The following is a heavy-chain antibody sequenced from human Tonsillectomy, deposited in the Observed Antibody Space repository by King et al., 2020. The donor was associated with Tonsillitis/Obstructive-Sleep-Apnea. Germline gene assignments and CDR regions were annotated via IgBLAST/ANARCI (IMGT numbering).Heavy chain of an antibody. CDR3: FVYGWGSYSGRNY. J-gene: IGHJ4*02. CDR1: GFPFGGFA. Sequence: VQLVESGGGLVQPGGSLRLSCSASGFPFGGFAMSWVRQAPGKGLEWVSAHGSGSSTYYADSVKGRFTISKDNSKNTLFLQMNSLRAEDTALYFCFVYGWGSYSGRNYWGQGTLVTVSS. CDR2: HGSGSST. D-gene: IGHD3-10*01. V-gene: IGHV3-23*04.